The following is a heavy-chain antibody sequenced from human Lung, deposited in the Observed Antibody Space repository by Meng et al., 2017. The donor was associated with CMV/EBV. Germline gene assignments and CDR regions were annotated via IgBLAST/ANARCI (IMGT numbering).Heavy chain of an antibody. J-gene: IGHJ6*02. Sequence: GGSXRLXCAASGFTFDDYAMHWVRQAPGKGLEWVSGISWNSGSIGYADSVKGRFTISRDNAKNSLYLQMNSLRAEDTALYYCAREGYCSGGSCYYYYYGMEVGXQGTXVTVSS. D-gene: IGHD2-15*01. CDR2: ISWNSGSI. CDR3: AREGYCSGGSCYYYYYGMEV. CDR1: GFTFDDYA. V-gene: IGHV3-9*01.